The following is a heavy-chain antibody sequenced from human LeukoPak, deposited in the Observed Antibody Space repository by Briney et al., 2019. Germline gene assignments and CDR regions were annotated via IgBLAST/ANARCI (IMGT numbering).Heavy chain of an antibody. CDR2: ISGDGGST. Sequence: PGGSLRLSCAASGFTFDDYAMHWVRQAPGKGLEWVSLISGDGGSTYYADSVKGRFTISRDNSKNSLYLQMNSLRTEDTALYYCAKDSLMDSYGYELGELGYYYGMDVWGQGTTVTVSS. CDR3: AKDSLMDSYGYELGELGYYYGMDV. J-gene: IGHJ6*02. CDR1: GFTFDDYA. V-gene: IGHV3-43*02. D-gene: IGHD5-18*01.